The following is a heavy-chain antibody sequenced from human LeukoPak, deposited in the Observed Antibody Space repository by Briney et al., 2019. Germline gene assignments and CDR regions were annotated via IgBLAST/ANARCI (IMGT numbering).Heavy chain of an antibody. CDR2: IIPIFGTA. Sequence: AASVKVSCKASGYTFTSYGISWVRQAPGQGLEWMGVIIPIFGTANYAQKFQGRVTITADESTSTAYMELSSLRSEDTAVYYCARALWFGDFDYYYYMDVWGKGTTVTISS. J-gene: IGHJ6*03. D-gene: IGHD3-10*01. CDR3: ARALWFGDFDYYYYMDV. CDR1: GYTFTSYG. V-gene: IGHV1-69*13.